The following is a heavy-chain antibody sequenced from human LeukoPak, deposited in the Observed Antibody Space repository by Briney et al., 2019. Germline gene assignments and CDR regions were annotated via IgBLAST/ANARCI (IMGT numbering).Heavy chain of an antibody. J-gene: IGHJ6*03. CDR3: AKARGPVNYYMDV. Sequence: SGGSLRLSCTASGFTFGDYSMNWVRQAPGKGLEWVAFIRYDGSNKYYADSVKGRFTISRDNSKNTLYLQMNSLRAEDTALYYCAKARGPVNYYMDVWGKGTTVTVSS. V-gene: IGHV3-30*02. CDR2: IRYDGSNK. D-gene: IGHD3-10*01. CDR1: GFTFGDYS.